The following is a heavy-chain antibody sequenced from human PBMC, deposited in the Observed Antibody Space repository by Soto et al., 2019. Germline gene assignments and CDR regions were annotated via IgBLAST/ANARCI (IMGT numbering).Heavy chain of an antibody. CDR1: SGPSRSHN. CDR2: IYHTGDT. Sequence: QVQLQQSGPGLVKPSETLSLTCTVSSGPSRSHNWGWIRQPPGGGLEWIGYIYHTGDTSYNPSLRRRVPIAADTSTIHITLALRSVTAADTAVDCCVSQGIGDLPGLVDVWGQGTRVSVSS. D-gene: IGHD3-10*01. V-gene: IGHV4-59*08. CDR3: VSQGIGDLPGLVDV. J-gene: IGHJ6*01.